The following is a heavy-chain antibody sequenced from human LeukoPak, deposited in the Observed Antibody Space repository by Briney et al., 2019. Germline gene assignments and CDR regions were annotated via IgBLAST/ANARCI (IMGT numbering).Heavy chain of an antibody. V-gene: IGHV1-24*01. D-gene: IGHD1-26*01. J-gene: IGHJ4*02. CDR3: ATTPRGGSYYFDY. CDR2: FDPEDGET. CDR1: GFTFSSYG. Sequence: GGSLRLSCAASGFTFSSYGMHWVRQAPGKGLEWMGGFDPEDGETIYAQKFQGRVTMTEDTSTDTAYMELSSLRSEDTAVYYCATTPRGGSYYFDYWGQGTLVTVSS.